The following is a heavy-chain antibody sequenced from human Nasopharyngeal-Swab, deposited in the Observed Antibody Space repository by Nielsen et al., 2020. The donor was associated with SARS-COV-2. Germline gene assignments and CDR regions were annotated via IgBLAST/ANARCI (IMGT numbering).Heavy chain of an antibody. D-gene: IGHD6-13*01. J-gene: IGHJ4*02. Sequence: GESLKISCAASGSTFSSYAMSWVRQAPGKGLEWVSAISGSGGSTYYADSVKGRFTVSRDNSENTLYLQMNSLRSEDTAVYYCANRRGSSWHPYCFDYWGQGTLVTVSS. CDR3: ANRRGSSWHPYCFDY. V-gene: IGHV3-23*01. CDR2: ISGSGGST. CDR1: GSTFSSYA.